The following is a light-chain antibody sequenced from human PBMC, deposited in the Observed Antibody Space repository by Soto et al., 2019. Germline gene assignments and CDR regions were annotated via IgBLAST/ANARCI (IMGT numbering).Light chain of an antibody. CDR3: QQHNDWPPST. J-gene: IGKJ2*01. Sequence: ETLLTQSPATLSVSPGERATLSCSASQSVRDNLAWYQQKPGQAPRLLIYGASTRAPGIPDRFSGSGFGTEFSLTISSLQSEDFAVYYCQQHNDWPPSTFGQGTKLEIK. CDR1: QSVRDN. CDR2: GAS. V-gene: IGKV3-15*01.